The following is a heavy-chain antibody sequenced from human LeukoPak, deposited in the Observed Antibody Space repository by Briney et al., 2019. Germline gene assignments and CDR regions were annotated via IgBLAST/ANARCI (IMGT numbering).Heavy chain of an antibody. Sequence: GGSLRLSCAASGFTFSSYGMHWVRQAPGKGLEWVAVIWYDGSNKYYADSVKGRFTISRDNSKNSLYLQMNSLRAEDTAVYYCARDHRRGSSSFDYWGQGTLVTVSS. V-gene: IGHV3-33*01. D-gene: IGHD6-6*01. CDR1: GFTFSSYG. J-gene: IGHJ4*02. CDR2: IWYDGSNK. CDR3: ARDHRRGSSSFDY.